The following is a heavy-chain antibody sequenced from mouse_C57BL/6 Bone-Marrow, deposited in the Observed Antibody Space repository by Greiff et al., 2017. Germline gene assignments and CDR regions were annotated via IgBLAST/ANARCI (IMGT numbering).Heavy chain of an antibody. CDR2: SRNKANAYKT. D-gene: IGHD2-1*01. J-gene: IGHJ4*01. CDR1: GFTFSDFY. Sequence: EVNVVESGGGLVQSGRSLRLSCATSGFTFSDFYMEWVRQAPGKGLEWIAASRNKANAYKTEYSASVKGRFIVSTDTSPSILYLQIKARRAEDTAIYYCAREVYGNYGVYAMDYWGQGTSVTVSS. V-gene: IGHV7-1*01. CDR3: AREVYGNYGVYAMDY.